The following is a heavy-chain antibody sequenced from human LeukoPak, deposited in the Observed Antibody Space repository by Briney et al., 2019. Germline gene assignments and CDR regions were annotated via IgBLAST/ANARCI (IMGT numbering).Heavy chain of an antibody. J-gene: IGHJ5*02. CDR2: INPNSGGT. V-gene: IGHV1-2*02. CDR1: GYTFTGYY. D-gene: IGHD2-15*01. Sequence: SVKVSCKASGYTFTGYYMHWVRQAPGQGLEWMGWINPNSGGTNYAQKFQGRVTMTRDTSISTAYMELSRLRSDDTAVYYCARALHRDYSTDNWFDPWGQGTLVTVSS. CDR3: ARALHRDYSTDNWFDP.